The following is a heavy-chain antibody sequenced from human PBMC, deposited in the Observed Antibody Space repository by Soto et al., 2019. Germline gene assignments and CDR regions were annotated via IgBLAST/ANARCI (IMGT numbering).Heavy chain of an antibody. Sequence: WGSLRLSSTAAGFTIRNSVGHWVLKAPGKGLEWVGYIENKAKNYATAYTASVKGRFTISRDDSKKTTYLQMNSLKTDDTAVYYCARHLVPELEPTTPYYNGLDVWGQGTTVTVSS. V-gene: IGHV3-73*01. D-gene: IGHD1-1*01. CDR2: IENKAKNYAT. CDR1: GFTIRNSV. J-gene: IGHJ6*02. CDR3: ARHLVPELEPTTPYYNGLDV.